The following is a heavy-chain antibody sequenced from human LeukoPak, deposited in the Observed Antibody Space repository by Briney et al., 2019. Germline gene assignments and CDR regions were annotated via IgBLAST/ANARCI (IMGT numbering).Heavy chain of an antibody. J-gene: IGHJ4*02. D-gene: IGHD3-22*01. CDR2: TSGSGAGT. CDR3: AKQCGPYYDSSAYYSDS. CDR1: GFTFSSHA. V-gene: IGHV3-23*01. Sequence: PGGSLRLSCAASGFTFSSHAMSWVRQAPGEGLEWVSITSGSGAGTYYADSVKGRFTISRDNSKNTLYLQKNSLRAEDTAIYYCAKQCGPYYDSSAYYSDSWGQGTQVTVSS.